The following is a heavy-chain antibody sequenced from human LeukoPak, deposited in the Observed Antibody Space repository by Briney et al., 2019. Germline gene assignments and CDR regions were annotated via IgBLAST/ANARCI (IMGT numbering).Heavy chain of an antibody. V-gene: IGHV4-31*03. D-gene: IGHD3-22*01. J-gene: IGHJ4*02. Sequence: PSQTLSLTCTVSGGSISSGGYYWSWIRQHPGKGLEWIGYIYYSGSTYYNPSLKSRVTISVDTSKNQFSLKLSSVTAADTAVYYCARGETYYYDSSGYWYYFDYWGQGILVTVSS. CDR3: ARGETYYYDSSGYWYYFDY. CDR2: IYYSGST. CDR1: GGSISSGGYY.